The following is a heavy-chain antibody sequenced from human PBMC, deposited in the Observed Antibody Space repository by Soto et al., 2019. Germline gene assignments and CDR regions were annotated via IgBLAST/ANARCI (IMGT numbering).Heavy chain of an antibody. CDR2: ISGSGGST. CDR1: GFTFSSYA. V-gene: IGHV3-23*01. Sequence: GGSLRLSCAAPGFTFSSYAMSWVRQAPGKGLEWVSAISGSGGSTYYADSVKGRFTISRDNSKNTLYLQMNSLRAEDTAVYYCAKAPRPIYGDYGDYWGQGNLVTVSS. CDR3: AKAPRPIYGDYGDY. D-gene: IGHD4-17*01. J-gene: IGHJ4*02.